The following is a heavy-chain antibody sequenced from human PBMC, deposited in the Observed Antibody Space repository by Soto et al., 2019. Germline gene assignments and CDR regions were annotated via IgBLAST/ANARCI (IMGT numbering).Heavy chain of an antibody. J-gene: IGHJ2*01. Sequence: QVQLQESGPGLVKPSQTLSLTCTVSGGSISSGGYYWSWIRQHPGKGLEWIGYIYYSGSTYYNPSLKRRVTISXXTXKXXFSRKLSSVTAADTAVYYCARAGSGLVAAGWYFDLWGRGTLVTVSS. V-gene: IGHV4-31*03. D-gene: IGHD2-15*01. CDR3: ARAGSGLVAAGWYFDL. CDR1: GGSISSGGYY. CDR2: IYYSGST.